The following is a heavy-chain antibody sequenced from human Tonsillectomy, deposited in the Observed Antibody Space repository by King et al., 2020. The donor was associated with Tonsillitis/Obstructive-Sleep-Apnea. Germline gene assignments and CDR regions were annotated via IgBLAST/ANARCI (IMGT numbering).Heavy chain of an antibody. CDR1: GYTFTSYY. J-gene: IGHJ4*02. Sequence: QLVQSGAEVKKPGASVKVSCKASGYTFTSYYMHWGRQAPGQGLEWMGIINPSGGSTSYAQKFQGRATMTRDTSTRTVYMELSSLRSEDTAVYYCARDRGSGSRYFDYWGQGTLVTVSS. D-gene: IGHD3-10*01. CDR3: ARDRGSGSRYFDY. V-gene: IGHV1-46*01. CDR2: INPSGGST.